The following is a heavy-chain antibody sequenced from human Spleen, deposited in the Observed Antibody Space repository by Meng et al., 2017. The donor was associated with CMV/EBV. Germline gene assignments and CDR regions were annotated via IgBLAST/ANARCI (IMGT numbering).Heavy chain of an antibody. J-gene: IGHJ4*02. V-gene: IGHV1-69*10. Sequence: SGGAIRSHARCWVRGAAGQGLEWRGGIIPSLGLSTFAQRVQGRVTSTAGKSSGTGYMEVPSRRVNDTAVYYGVAYQDDSGWTEDSWGQGTLVTVSS. D-gene: IGHD3-16*01. CDR2: IIPSLGLS. CDR3: VAYQDDSGWTEDS. CDR1: GGAIRSHA.